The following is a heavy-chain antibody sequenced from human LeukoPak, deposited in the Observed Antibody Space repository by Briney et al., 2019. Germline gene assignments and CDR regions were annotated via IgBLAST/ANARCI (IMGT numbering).Heavy chain of an antibody. CDR2: INWNGGST. CDR1: GFTYDEYG. CDR3: ARHPKYSSSWYYYYMDV. V-gene: IGHV3-20*04. D-gene: IGHD6-13*01. Sequence: GGSLRLSRAASGFTYDEYGMSWVRPVPGKGLEWVSGINWNGGSTGYADSVKGRFTISRDNAKNSLDLQMNSLRAEDTALYYCARHPKYSSSWYYYYMDVWGKGTTVTVSS. J-gene: IGHJ6*03.